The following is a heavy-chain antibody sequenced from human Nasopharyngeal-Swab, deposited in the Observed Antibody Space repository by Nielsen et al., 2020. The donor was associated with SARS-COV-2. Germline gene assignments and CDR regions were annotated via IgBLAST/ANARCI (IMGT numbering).Heavy chain of an antibody. J-gene: IGHJ4*02. Sequence: WIRQPPGKGLEWIGEINHSGSTNYKPSHKSRDTISVDTSKNQFSMKMSSVTAADTAVYYCARGTSNYYDSSGTIDYWGQGTLVTVSS. CDR2: INHSGST. V-gene: IGHV4-34*01. D-gene: IGHD3-22*01. CDR3: ARGTSNYYDSSGTIDY.